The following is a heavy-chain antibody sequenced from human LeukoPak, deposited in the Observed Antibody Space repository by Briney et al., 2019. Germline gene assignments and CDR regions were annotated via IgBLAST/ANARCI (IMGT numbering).Heavy chain of an antibody. Sequence: GGSLRLPCAASGFTFSSYGMHWVRQAPGKGLEWVAFIRYDGSNKYYADSVKGRFTISRDNSKNTLYLQMNSLRAEDTAVYYCAKDRGYSSQTIDAFDIWGQGTMVTVSS. J-gene: IGHJ3*02. CDR3: AKDRGYSSQTIDAFDI. V-gene: IGHV3-30*02. D-gene: IGHD5-18*01. CDR1: GFTFSSYG. CDR2: IRYDGSNK.